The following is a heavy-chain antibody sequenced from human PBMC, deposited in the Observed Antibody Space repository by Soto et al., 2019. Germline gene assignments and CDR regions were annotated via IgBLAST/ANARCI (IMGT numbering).Heavy chain of an antibody. CDR2: ISGSGGST. J-gene: IGHJ4*02. CDR3: AKDMVRGVFDY. D-gene: IGHD3-10*01. CDR1: GFTFSSYA. V-gene: IGHV3-23*01. Sequence: GVSLRLSCAASGFTFSSYAMSWVRQDPGKGLEWVSAISGSGGSTYYADSVKGRFTISRDNSKNTLYLQMNSLRAEDTAVYYCAKDMVRGVFDYWGQGTLVTVSS.